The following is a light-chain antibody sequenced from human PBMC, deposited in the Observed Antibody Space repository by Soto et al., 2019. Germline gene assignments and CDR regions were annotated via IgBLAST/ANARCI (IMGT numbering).Light chain of an antibody. J-gene: IGLJ1*01. CDR2: EVT. V-gene: IGLV2-14*01. Sequence: QSALTQPASVSGSPGQSITISCTGTDSDIGGYNYVSWYQHHPGKAPKLMVYEVTNRPSGVSNRFSGSKSGNTASLTISGRHADDEADYYCSSYTVSSKTVFGTGTKLTVL. CDR1: DSDIGGYNY. CDR3: SSYTVSSKTV.